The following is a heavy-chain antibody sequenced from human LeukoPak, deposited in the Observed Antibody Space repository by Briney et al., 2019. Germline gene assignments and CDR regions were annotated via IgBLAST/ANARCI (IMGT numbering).Heavy chain of an antibody. CDR2: LSGSGITT. CDR1: GFTFSNSA. CDR3: AKGIYSSGWSYFDY. J-gene: IGHJ4*01. D-gene: IGHD6-19*01. V-gene: IGHV3-23*01. Sequence: PGGSLRLSCAPSGFTFSNSAMSSVRQAPGKGLEWVSHLSGSGITTYYADSVKGRFTISRDTSKNTLYLQMNSLRAEDTAVYYCAKGIYSSGWSYFDYWGHGTLVTVSS.